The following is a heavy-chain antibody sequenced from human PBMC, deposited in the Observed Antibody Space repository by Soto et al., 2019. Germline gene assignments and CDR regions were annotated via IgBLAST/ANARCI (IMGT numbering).Heavy chain of an antibody. CDR1: GFAFSSYA. J-gene: IGHJ4*02. CDR2: ISGSGGST. D-gene: IGHD2-2*01. V-gene: IGHV3-23*01. CDR3: ARERGCSSTSCSLLYYLSDGFGYYFDY. Sequence: EVQLLESGGGLVQPGGSLRLSCAACGFAFSSYAMSWVRQAPGKGLEWVSAISGSGGSTYYADSVKGRFTISRDNSKNTLYLQMNSLRAEDTAVYYCARERGCSSTSCSLLYYLSDGFGYYFDYWGQGTLVTVSS.